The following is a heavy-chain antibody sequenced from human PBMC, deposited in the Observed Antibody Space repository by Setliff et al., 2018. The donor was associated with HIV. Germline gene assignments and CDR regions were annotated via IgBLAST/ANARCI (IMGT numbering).Heavy chain of an antibody. Sequence: PSETLSLTCTVSGDSISSNNYYWAWIRQSPGKGLEWIGCIYTSGNTNYNPSTNYNPSLKSRITISLETSRNQFSLRVTSVTATDTAVYYCTRQSPVAGSGAFDIWGQGTMVTVSS. J-gene: IGHJ3*02. CDR3: TRQSPVAGSGAFDI. V-gene: IGHV4-61*05. CDR1: GDSISSNNYY. CDR2: IYTSGNT. D-gene: IGHD6-19*01.